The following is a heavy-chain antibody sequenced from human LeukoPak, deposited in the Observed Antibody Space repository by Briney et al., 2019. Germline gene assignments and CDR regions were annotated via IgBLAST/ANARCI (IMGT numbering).Heavy chain of an antibody. D-gene: IGHD4-23*01. CDR3: AKSVVTRNFDY. CDR1: GFTFSNFA. J-gene: IGHJ4*02. V-gene: IGHV3-23*01. CDR2: ISGSTGST. Sequence: GGSLRLSCAASGFTFSNFAMSWVRQAPGKGLEWVSTISGSTGSTFYADSVKGRFTISRDTSKHTLYLQMNSLRAEDTAVYYCAKSVVTRNFDYWGQGTLVSVSS.